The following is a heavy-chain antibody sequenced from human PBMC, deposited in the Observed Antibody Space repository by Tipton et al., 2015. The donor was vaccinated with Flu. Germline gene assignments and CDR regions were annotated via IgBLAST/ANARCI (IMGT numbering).Heavy chain of an antibody. D-gene: IGHD2-15*01. J-gene: IGHJ4*02. CDR1: GGSISSGSYY. Sequence: TLSLTCTVSGGSISSGSYYWRWIRQPAGKGLEWIGRIYTSGSTNYNPALKSRVTISVDTSKNQFSLKLSSVTAADTAVYYCARDYGVHSYYWGQGTLVTGSS. CDR3: ARDYGVHSYY. CDR2: IYTSGST. V-gene: IGHV4-61*02.